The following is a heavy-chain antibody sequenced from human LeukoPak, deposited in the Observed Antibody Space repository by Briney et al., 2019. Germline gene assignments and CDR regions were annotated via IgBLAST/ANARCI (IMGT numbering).Heavy chain of an antibody. J-gene: IGHJ3*02. CDR1: GGSISSYY. D-gene: IGHD5-18*01. V-gene: IGHV4-59*01. Sequence: SETLSLTCTVSGGSISSYYWSWIRQPPGKGLEWIGYIYYSGNTNYNPSLKSRVTISVDMSKDQFSLKLRSMTAAATAIYYCARYTAMVAFHAHGFDIWGQGTVVTVSS. CDR3: ARYTAMVAFHAHGFDI. CDR2: IYYSGNT.